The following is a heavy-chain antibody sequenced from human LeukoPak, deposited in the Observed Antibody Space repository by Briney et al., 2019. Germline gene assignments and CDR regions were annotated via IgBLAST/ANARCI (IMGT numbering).Heavy chain of an antibody. D-gene: IGHD2-2*02. CDR1: GFTFDDYA. J-gene: IGHJ6*03. CDR3: ARDGVVPAAIRPYYYYYYMDV. CDR2: ISWNSGSI. Sequence: GGSLRLSCAASGFTFDDYAIHWVRQAPGKGLEWVSGISWNSGSIGYADSVKGRFTISRDNSKNTLYLQMNSLRAEDTAVYYCARDGVVPAAIRPYYYYYYMDVWGKGTTVTVSS. V-gene: IGHV3-9*01.